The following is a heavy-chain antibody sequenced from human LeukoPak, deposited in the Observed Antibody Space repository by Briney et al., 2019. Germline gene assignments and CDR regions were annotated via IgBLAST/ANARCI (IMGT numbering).Heavy chain of an antibody. V-gene: IGHV3-23*01. D-gene: IGHD3-10*01. J-gene: IGHJ4*02. Sequence: GGSLRLSCAVSGFTFSRSAMNWVRQAPGKGLEWVSIISNSGTITSYADSVKGRFTISRDNSKNTVYLQMNSLRAEDTALYYCATESFHYWGQGTLVAVSS. CDR1: GFTFSRSA. CDR3: ATESFHY. CDR2: ISNSGTIT.